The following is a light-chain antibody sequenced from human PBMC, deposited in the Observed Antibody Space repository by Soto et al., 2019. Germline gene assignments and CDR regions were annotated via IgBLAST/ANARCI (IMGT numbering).Light chain of an antibody. Sequence: QSVLTQPPSVSAAPGQKVTISCSGSSSNIGNNYVSWYQQLPGTAPKLLIYDNNKRPSVIPDRFSGSKSGTSATLGITGLQTGDEAYYYCGKWDSSLSAVVFGGGTKLTVL. V-gene: IGLV1-51*01. J-gene: IGLJ2*01. CDR1: SSNIGNNY. CDR2: DNN. CDR3: GKWDSSLSAVV.